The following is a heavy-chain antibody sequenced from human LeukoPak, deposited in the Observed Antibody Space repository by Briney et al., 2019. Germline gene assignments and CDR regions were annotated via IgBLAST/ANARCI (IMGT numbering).Heavy chain of an antibody. CDR3: AKDPLDVVVPAAYSD. J-gene: IGHJ4*02. D-gene: IGHD2-2*01. CDR2: ISGSGGST. CDR1: GFTLSSCA. V-gene: IGHV3-23*01. Sequence: PGGSVRLLCAAWGFTLSSCAMIWLRQSPGEGVEWVSAISGSGGSTYYADSVKCRFTISRDNSKNTLYLQMNSLRAEDTAVYYCAKDPLDVVVPAAYSDWGQGTLVTVSS.